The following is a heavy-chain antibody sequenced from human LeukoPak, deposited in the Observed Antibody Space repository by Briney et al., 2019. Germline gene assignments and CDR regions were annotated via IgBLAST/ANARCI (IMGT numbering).Heavy chain of an antibody. CDR2: IYRSGST. Sequence: PSETLSLTCAVSGYSISSGYYWGWIRQPPGKGLEWIGSIYRSGSTYYNPSLKSRVTISVDTSKNQFSLKLSSVTAADTAVYYCARARYYYDSSGYPLLDYWGQGTLVTVSS. D-gene: IGHD3-22*01. V-gene: IGHV4-38-2*01. J-gene: IGHJ4*02. CDR1: GYSISSGYY. CDR3: ARARYYYDSSGYPLLDY.